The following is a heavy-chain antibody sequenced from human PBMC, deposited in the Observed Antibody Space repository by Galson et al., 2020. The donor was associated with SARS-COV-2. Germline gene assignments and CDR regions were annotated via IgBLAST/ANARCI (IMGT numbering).Heavy chain of an antibody. V-gene: IGHV3-9*01. CDR1: GFKLAAYA. Sequence: SLKISCAATGFKLAAYAMHWVRQAPGKGLEWVAGASWNSGSIGYADSVKGRFSISRDNVKNSLYLQMNTLRDEDTALYYCVKDMEYYGSGKEYWYFDLWGRGTLVTVSS. D-gene: IGHD3-10*01. CDR2: ASWNSGSI. CDR3: VKDMEYYGSGKEYWYFDL. J-gene: IGHJ2*01.